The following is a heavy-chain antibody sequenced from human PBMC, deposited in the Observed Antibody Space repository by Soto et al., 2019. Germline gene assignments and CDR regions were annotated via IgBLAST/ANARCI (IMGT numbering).Heavy chain of an antibody. CDR3: ATLPPRIVVVVLPIPS. D-gene: IGHD2-15*01. Sequence: QVQLQQSGPRLARPSGTLSLTCVVSGGSISSTNWWTWVRQTPGKGLEWIGEIYHTGSTKYNPSLKNRVTISLDNSTNQSPLNLKSVTAADTAVYYCATLPPRIVVVVLPIPSWGQGTLVTVSS. J-gene: IGHJ4*02. V-gene: IGHV4-4*02. CDR2: IYHTGST. CDR1: GGSISSTNW.